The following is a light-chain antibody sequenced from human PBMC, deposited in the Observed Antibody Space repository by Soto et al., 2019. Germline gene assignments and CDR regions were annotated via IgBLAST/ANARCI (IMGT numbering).Light chain of an antibody. J-gene: IGKJ5*01. CDR2: DTS. CDR3: QQYNRYSIT. CDR1: QDISNY. Sequence: DIQMTQSQSSLSASVGDRVTITCQASQDISNYLNWYQQKLGKAPKLLIYDTSNLETGVPSRFSGSGSGTDFTFTISSLQPEDIATYYCQQYNRYSITFGQGTRLEIK. V-gene: IGKV1-33*01.